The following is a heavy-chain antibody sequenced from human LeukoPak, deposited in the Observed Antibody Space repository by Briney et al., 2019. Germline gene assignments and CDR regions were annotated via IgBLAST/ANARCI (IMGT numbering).Heavy chain of an antibody. CDR3: AALGSYYQQKPGFDY. Sequence: GGSLRLSCAASGFTFSRYAMTWVRQAPGKGLDWVSLISGSAASTYCADSVKGRFTISRDNSKNTLYLQMNSLRAEDTAMYYCAALGSYYQQKPGFDYWGQGTLVTVSS. D-gene: IGHD1-26*01. CDR2: ISGSAAST. V-gene: IGHV3-23*01. CDR1: GFTFSRYA. J-gene: IGHJ4*02.